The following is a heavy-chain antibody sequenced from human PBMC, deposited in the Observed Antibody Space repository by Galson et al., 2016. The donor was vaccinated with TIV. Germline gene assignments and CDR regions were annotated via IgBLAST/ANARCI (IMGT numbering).Heavy chain of an antibody. J-gene: IGHJ4*02. CDR2: VYYTGGT. D-gene: IGHD1-7*01. V-gene: IGHV4-38-2*02. Sequence: TRDYYWGWIRQPPGKGLEWIGSVYYTGGTYYNPSLRSRVTVSLDTSNNQFFLKLSSVTAADTAVYYCTREIAGTTVHSWGQGALVTVSS. CDR3: TREIAGTTVHS. CDR1: TRDYY.